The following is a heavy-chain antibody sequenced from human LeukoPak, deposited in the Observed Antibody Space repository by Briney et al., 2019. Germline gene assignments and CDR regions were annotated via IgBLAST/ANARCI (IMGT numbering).Heavy chain of an antibody. V-gene: IGHV3-53*01. J-gene: IGHJ4*02. Sequence: PGGSLRLSCAASGFTVSSNFMSWVRQAAGKGLEWVSVTYSADTTYYADSVKGRFTISRDNSKNTLYLRMNSLRVEDTAVYYCARLHHDSSGYYLDYWGQGTLVTVSS. CDR3: ARLHHDSSGYYLDY. D-gene: IGHD3-22*01. CDR1: GFTVSSNF. CDR2: TYSADTT.